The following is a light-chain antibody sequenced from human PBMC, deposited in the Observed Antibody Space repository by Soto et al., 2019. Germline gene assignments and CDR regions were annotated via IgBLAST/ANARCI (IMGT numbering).Light chain of an antibody. CDR3: GSWDSGLTAYV. CDR1: TFSLGCNS. V-gene: IGLV1-51*01. CDR2: GDS. J-gene: IGLJ1*01. Sequence: AVRPDPPPSCAPPGKKVTTSCSESTFSLGCNSVSWYQQLPGTAPKLLIYGDSKRPSGIPDRFSGSKSGTSATLGITGFQTGDEAGYECGSWDSGLTAYVFATGTKV.